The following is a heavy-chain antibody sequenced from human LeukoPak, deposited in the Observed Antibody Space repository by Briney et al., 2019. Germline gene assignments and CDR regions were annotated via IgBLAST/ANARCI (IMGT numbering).Heavy chain of an antibody. V-gene: IGHV4-38-2*02. D-gene: IGHD2-21*02. Sequence: SETLSLTCTVSGYSISSGYYWGWIRQPPGKGLEWIGSIYHSGSTYYNPSLKSRVTISVDTSKNQFSLKLSSVTAADTAVYYCARDGADCGGDCFEDYWGQGTLVTVSS. CDR2: IYHSGST. J-gene: IGHJ4*02. CDR3: ARDGADCGGDCFEDY. CDR1: GYSISSGYY.